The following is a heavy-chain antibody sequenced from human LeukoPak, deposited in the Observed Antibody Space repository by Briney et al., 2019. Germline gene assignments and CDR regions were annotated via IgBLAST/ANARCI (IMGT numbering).Heavy chain of an antibody. Sequence: SETLSLTCTVSGGSISSYYWSWIRQPPGEGLEWIGYIYYSGSTNYNPSLKSRVTISVDTSKNQFSLKLSSVTAADTAVYYCARNWVIDPTYAFDIWGQGTMVTVSS. J-gene: IGHJ3*02. CDR1: GGSISSYY. V-gene: IGHV4-59*01. CDR3: ARNWVIDPTYAFDI. CDR2: IYYSGST. D-gene: IGHD3-16*02.